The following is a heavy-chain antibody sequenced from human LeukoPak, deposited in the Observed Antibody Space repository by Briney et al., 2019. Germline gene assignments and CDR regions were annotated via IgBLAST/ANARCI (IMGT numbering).Heavy chain of an antibody. J-gene: IGHJ6*03. V-gene: IGHV3-30*02. CDR3: AKDRITMVRGLMDV. Sequence: GGSLRLSCAASGFTFSSCGMHWVRQAPGKGLEWVAFIRDDGSNKYYADSVKGRFTISRDNSKNTLYLQMNSLRAEDTAVYYCAKDRITMVRGLMDVWGKGTTVTISS. CDR1: GFTFSSCG. CDR2: IRDDGSNK. D-gene: IGHD3-10*01.